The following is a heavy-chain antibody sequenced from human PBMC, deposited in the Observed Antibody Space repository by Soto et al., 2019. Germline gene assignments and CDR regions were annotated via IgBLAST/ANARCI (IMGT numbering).Heavy chain of an antibody. V-gene: IGHV1-69*13. CDR2: IIPIFGPA. Sequence: SVKVSCKSSGGTFSSHSINWVRQAPGQGLEWMGGIIPIFGPANFAKKFQGRVTITADGSTTTAYMELSTLTSEDTAVYYCATGSFTSTGGRIGYHYNAMDVWGQGTTVTVSS. CDR3: ATGSFTSTGGRIGYHYNAMDV. CDR1: GGTFSSHS. D-gene: IGHD1-1*01. J-gene: IGHJ6*02.